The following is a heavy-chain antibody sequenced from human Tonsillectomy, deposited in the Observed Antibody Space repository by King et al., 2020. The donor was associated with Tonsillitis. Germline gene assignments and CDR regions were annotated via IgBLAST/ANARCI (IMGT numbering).Heavy chain of an antibody. CDR1: GGSMSAHY. D-gene: IGHD3-10*01. J-gene: IGHJ4*02. CDR3: ARDYGSGSYYQRPLTY. CDR2: IYYRGTT. Sequence: VQLQESGPGLVKPSETLSLTCTVSGGSMSAHYWSWIRQPPGKPLEWIGYIYYRGTTKYNASLRSRVTISADTSKNQFSLKLTSVTAADTAVYYCARDYGSGSYYQRPLTYWGQGTLVTVSS. V-gene: IGHV4-59*11.